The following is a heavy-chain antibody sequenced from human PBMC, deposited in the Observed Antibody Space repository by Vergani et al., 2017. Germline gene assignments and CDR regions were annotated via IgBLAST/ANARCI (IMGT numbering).Heavy chain of an antibody. J-gene: IGHJ6*02. Sequence: QVQLVQSGAEVKKPGSSVKVSCKASGGTFSSYAISWVRQAPGQGLEWMGRIIPNRGGTNYAQKFQGRVTMTRDTSTSTAYMELSRLRSDDTAVYYCARSPYSSSSYYYYGMDVWGQGTTVTVSS. CDR2: IIPNRGGT. V-gene: IGHV1-2*02. D-gene: IGHD6-6*01. CDR3: ARSPYSSSSYYYYGMDV. CDR1: GGTFSSYA.